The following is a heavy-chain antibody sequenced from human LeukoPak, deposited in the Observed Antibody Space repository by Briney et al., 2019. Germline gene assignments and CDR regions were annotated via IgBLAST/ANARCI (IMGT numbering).Heavy chain of an antibody. CDR1: GGSFTHYY. CDR3: ARGRAWELPDYFQL. J-gene: IGHJ1*01. Sequence: SETLSLTCAVSGGSFTHYYWSWIRQPPGKGLQWIGYIYSSGTTKYNPSLKSRVTISLGMPNNQFSLILTSVTAADTAVYYCARGRAWELPDYFQLWGQGTLVTVSS. D-gene: IGHD1-26*01. V-gene: IGHV4-59*08. CDR2: IYSSGTT.